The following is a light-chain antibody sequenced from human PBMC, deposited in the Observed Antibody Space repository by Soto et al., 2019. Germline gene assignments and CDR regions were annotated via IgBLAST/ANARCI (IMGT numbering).Light chain of an antibody. CDR1: SSDVAAYNF. V-gene: IGLV2-14*03. J-gene: IGLJ1*01. Sequence: QSALTQPASVSGSPGQSITISCTGTSSDVAAYNFVSWYQQHPGEVPKLMIYEVIKRPSGVPDRFSGSKSGISASLAITGLQAEDEADYYCHSYDSSLSASVFGAGTKVTVL. CDR2: EVI. CDR3: HSYDSSLSASV.